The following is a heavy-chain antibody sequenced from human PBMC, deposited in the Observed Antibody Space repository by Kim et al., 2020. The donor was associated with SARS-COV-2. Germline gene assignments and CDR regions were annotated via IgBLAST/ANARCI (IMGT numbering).Heavy chain of an antibody. V-gene: IGHV3-66*02. J-gene: IGHJ4*02. D-gene: IGHD5-12*01. Sequence: GGSLRLSCAASGFTVSSNYMSWVRQAPGKGLEWVSVIYSGGSTYYADAVKSRCTISSDNSKNTLYLQMNSLRAEDTAVYYCAYSGYPSIKGTDYWGQGTLVTVSS. CDR2: IYSGGST. CDR1: GFTVSSNY. CDR3: AYSGYPSIKGTDY.